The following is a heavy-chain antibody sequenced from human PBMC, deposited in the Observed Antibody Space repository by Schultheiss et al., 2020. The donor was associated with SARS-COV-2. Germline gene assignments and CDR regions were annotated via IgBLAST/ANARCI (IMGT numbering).Heavy chain of an antibody. J-gene: IGHJ4*02. CDR1: GFTFGDYA. V-gene: IGHV3-49*04. Sequence: GGSLRLSCAVSGFTFGDYAMSWVRQAPGKGLEWVGFIRSKAYGGTTEYAASVKGRFTISRDDSKSIAYLQMNSLKTEDTAVYYCTRDQAGAAAATYYFDYWGQGTLVTVSS. D-gene: IGHD6-25*01. CDR2: IRSKAYGGTT. CDR3: TRDQAGAAAATYYFDY.